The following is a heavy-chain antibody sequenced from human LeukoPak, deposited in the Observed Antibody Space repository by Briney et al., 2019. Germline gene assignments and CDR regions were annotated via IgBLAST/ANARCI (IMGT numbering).Heavy chain of an antibody. CDR1: GFTVSSNY. V-gene: IGHV3-11*04. CDR3: ARAGYCSSTSCYHLPYFDY. CDR2: MSSSGSTI. J-gene: IGHJ4*02. Sequence: GGSLRLSCAASGFTVSSNYMSWVRQAPGKGLEWVSYMSSSGSTIYHADSVKGRFTISRDNAKNSLYLQMNSLRAEDTAVYYCARAGYCSSTSCYHLPYFDYWGQGTLVTVSS. D-gene: IGHD2-2*01.